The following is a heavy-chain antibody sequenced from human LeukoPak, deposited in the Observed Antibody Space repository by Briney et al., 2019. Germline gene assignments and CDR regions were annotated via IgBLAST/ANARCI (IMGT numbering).Heavy chain of an antibody. D-gene: IGHD5-24*01. CDR3: ESRREGYNFDY. J-gene: IGHJ4*02. Sequence: ATVNVSCLASVYSFTAYYMHWVRQAPGQGLEWVGRIIPTIGIANYAQKFQGRVTITADKSTSTAYMELSSIRSEDTAVYYCESRREGYNFDYWGQGTLITVSS. CDR1: VYSFTAYY. CDR2: IIPTIGIA. V-gene: IGHV1-69*02.